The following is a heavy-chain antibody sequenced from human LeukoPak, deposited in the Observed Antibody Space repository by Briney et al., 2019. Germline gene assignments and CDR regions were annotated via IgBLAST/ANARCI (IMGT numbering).Heavy chain of an antibody. Sequence: VASVKVSCKASGYTFTGYYMHWVRQAPGQGLEWMGWINPNSGGTNYAQKFQGRVTMTRDTSISTAYMELSRLRSDDTAVYYCARDRYYYDSSGYHDYWGQGTLVTVSS. CDR1: GYTFTGYY. CDR2: INPNSGGT. CDR3: ARDRYYYDSSGYHDY. J-gene: IGHJ4*02. D-gene: IGHD3-22*01. V-gene: IGHV1-2*02.